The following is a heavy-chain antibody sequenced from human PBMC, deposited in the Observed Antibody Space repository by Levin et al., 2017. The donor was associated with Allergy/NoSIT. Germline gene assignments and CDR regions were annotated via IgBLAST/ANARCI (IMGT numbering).Heavy chain of an antibody. V-gene: IGHV3-72*01. CDR2: IRNKAYSYTT. Sequence: GGSLRLSCAASGFTFSDHYMDWLRLAPGKGLEWVGRIRNKAYSYTTEYAASVQGRFTISRDDSKNSLFLQMNSLKTEDSAVYHCARRMTIVTDGSEVWGQGTMVTVS. CDR1: GFTFSDHY. CDR3: ARRMTIVTDGSEV. J-gene: IGHJ3*01. D-gene: IGHD1-26*01.